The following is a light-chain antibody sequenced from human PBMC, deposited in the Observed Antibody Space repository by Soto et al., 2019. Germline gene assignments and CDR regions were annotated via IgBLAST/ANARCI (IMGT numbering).Light chain of an antibody. V-gene: IGKV3D-20*01. CDR1: QSVGTY. CDR2: DSS. CDR3: QQYGNSPQIT. Sequence: IVLTQSPATLSLSPGERATLSCGASQSVGTYIAWYKQKPGLAPRLVIFDSSTRATGIPDRFSGSGSGTDFTLTISRLEPEDFAVYFCQQYGNSPQITFGQGTRLE. J-gene: IGKJ5*01.